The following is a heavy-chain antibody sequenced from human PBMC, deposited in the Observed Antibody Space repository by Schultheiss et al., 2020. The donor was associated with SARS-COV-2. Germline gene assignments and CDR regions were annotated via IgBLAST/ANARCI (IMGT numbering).Heavy chain of an antibody. Sequence: GGSLRLSCAVSGFTFSSYAMSWVRQAPGKGLEWVSAISGSGGSTYYADSVKGRFTISRDNAKNSLYLQMNSLRAEDTAVYYCARVKYYDSSRPFDYWGQGTLVTVSS. J-gene: IGHJ4*02. CDR1: GFTFSSYA. CDR2: ISGSGGST. CDR3: ARVKYYDSSRPFDY. V-gene: IGHV3-23*01. D-gene: IGHD3-22*01.